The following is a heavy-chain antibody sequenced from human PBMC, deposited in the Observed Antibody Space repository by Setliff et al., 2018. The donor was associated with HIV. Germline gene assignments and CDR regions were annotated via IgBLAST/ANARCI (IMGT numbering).Heavy chain of an antibody. V-gene: IGHV4-34*01. D-gene: IGHD3-10*01. CDR1: GGSFSGYY. J-gene: IGHJ4*02. Sequence: LSLTCTVYGGSFSGYYWSWIRQPPGKGLEWIGEINHSGSTNYNPSLKSRVTISVDTSKNQFSLKLSSVTAADTAVYYCARRDSYYYGSGSLNRYYFDYWGQGTLVTV. CDR2: INHSGST. CDR3: ARRDSYYYGSGSLNRYYFDY.